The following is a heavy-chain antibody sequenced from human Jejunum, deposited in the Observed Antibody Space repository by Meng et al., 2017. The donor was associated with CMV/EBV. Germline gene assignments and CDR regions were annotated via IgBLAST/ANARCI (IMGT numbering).Heavy chain of an antibody. V-gene: IGHV3-23*01. CDR3: AKGGPTAPDPRYSQH. CDR1: FTFSSYA. J-gene: IGHJ1*01. D-gene: IGHD1-1*01. CDR2: ISGSGDST. Sequence: FTFSSYAMSWVRQAPGKGLEWVSGISGSGDSTYYADSVKGRFTISRDNSKNTLYLQVNSLRAEDTALYYCAKGGPTAPDPRYSQHWGQGTLVTVSS.